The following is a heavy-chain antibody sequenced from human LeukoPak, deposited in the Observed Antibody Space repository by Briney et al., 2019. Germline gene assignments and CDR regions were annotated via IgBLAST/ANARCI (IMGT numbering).Heavy chain of an antibody. CDR2: INPNSGGT. CDR1: GYTFTGYY. D-gene: IGHD1-1*01. CDR3: ARGAHWPDNWFDP. V-gene: IGHV1-2*02. Sequence: GASVKVSCKASGYTFTGYYMHWVRQAPGQGLEWMGWINPNSGGTNYAQKFQGRVTMTRDASISTAYMELSRLRSDDTAVYYCARGAHWPDNWFDPWGQGTLVTVSS. J-gene: IGHJ5*02.